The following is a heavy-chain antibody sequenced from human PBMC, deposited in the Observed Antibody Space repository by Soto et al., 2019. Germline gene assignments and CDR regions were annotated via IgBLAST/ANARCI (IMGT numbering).Heavy chain of an antibody. CDR2: IQYNGYS. CDR3: ARHGFGSLHGLVDV. V-gene: IGHV4-59*08. CDR1: GCSITNYY. Sequence: QVQLQESGPGLVKPSETLSLTCTVSGCSITNYYCSWFRQPPGKGLEWIGYIQYNGYSAYNLSLKGRVTMSMVTSKTQFSLTLESVTATDTAVYYCARHGFGSLHGLVDVWGQGTTVIVSS. J-gene: IGHJ6*02. D-gene: IGHD3-10*01.